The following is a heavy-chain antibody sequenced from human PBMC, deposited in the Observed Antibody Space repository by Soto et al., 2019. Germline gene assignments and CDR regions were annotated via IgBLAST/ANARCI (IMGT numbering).Heavy chain of an antibody. CDR2: ISASRSNI. CDR3: AREAYSYGYNWFDP. V-gene: IGHV3-48*02. J-gene: IGHJ5*02. D-gene: IGHD5-18*01. CDR1: GISFSNYN. Sequence: LRLSCAVSGISFSNYNMNWVRQAPGKGLEWVSYISASRSNIYYADSVKGRFAISRDNAKNSLYLQMNSLRDEDTAVYYCAREAYSYGYNWFDPWGQGTLVTVSS.